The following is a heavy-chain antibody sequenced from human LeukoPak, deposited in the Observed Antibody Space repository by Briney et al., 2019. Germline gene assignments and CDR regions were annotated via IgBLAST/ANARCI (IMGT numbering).Heavy chain of an antibody. CDR1: GGTFSSYA. Sequence: GASVKVSCKASGGTFSSYAISWVRQAPGQGLEWMGWISAYNGNTNYAQKLQGRVTMTTDTSTSTAYMELRSLRSDDTAVYYCARNHYDILTGYYYYYYMDVWGKGTTVTISS. CDR2: ISAYNGNT. CDR3: ARNHYDILTGYYYYYYMDV. J-gene: IGHJ6*03. V-gene: IGHV1-18*01. D-gene: IGHD3-9*01.